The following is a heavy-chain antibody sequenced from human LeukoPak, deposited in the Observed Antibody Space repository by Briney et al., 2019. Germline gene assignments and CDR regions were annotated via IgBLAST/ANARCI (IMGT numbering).Heavy chain of an antibody. V-gene: IGHV1-69*05. J-gene: IGHJ4*02. CDR1: GGNFRKYS. CDR2: IIPIFGTA. CDR3: ARSNNYYDSSGYYYFDY. Sequence: ASVKVSCKTVGGNFRKYSISWVRQAPGQGLEWMGGIIPIFGTANYAQKFQGRVTITTDESTSTAYMELSSLRSEDTAVYYCARSNNYYDSSGYYYFDYWGQGTLVTVSS. D-gene: IGHD3-22*01.